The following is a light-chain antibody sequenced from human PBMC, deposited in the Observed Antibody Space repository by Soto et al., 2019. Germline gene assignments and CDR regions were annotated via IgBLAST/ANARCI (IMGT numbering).Light chain of an antibody. CDR2: GAS. V-gene: IGKV3-15*01. CDR1: QSVSSN. Sequence: EIVMTQSPATLSVSPGERATLSCRASQSVSSNLALYQQKPGQAPRLLIYGASTSGTGIPARFSGSGSGADFTLTISSLQSEDFGVYYCQQYNSWPPYTFGQGTKVDIK. CDR3: QQYNSWPPYT. J-gene: IGKJ2*01.